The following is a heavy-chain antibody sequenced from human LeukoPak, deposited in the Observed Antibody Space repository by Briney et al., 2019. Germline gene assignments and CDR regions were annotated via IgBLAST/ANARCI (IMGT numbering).Heavy chain of an antibody. Sequence: SETLSLTCTVSGGCISSHYWSWIRQPPGKGLEWIGYIYYSGSTNYNPSLKSRVTISVDTSKNQFSLKLSSVTAADTAVYYCARESSSTRALDYWGQGTLVTVSS. J-gene: IGHJ4*02. CDR1: GGCISSHY. V-gene: IGHV4-59*11. CDR2: IYYSGST. CDR3: ARESSSTRALDY. D-gene: IGHD6-6*01.